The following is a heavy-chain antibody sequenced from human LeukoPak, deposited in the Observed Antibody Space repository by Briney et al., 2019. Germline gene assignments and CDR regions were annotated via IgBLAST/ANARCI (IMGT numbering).Heavy chain of an antibody. V-gene: IGHV3-7*03. CDR3: ARGGGLDV. J-gene: IGHJ6*02. CDR1: GFSFSSAA. D-gene: IGHD3-16*01. Sequence: PGGSLRLSCETSGFSFSSAAMNWARQAPGKGLEWVASINHNGNVNYYVDSVKGRFTISRDNAKNSLYLQMSNLRAEDTAVYFCARGGGLDVWGQGATVTVSS. CDR2: INHNGNVN.